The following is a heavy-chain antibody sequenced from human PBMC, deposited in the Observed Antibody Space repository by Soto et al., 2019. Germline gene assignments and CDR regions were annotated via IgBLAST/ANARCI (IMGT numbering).Heavy chain of an antibody. Sequence: QVQLVQSGAEVKKPGASVKVSCKASGYTFTSYDINWVRQATGQGLEWMGWMNPNSGNTGYAQKFQGRVTMTRNTSISTAYLELSSLRSEDTAVYYCARSPSLTTAVTRYYFDYWGQGTLVTVSS. CDR3: ARSPSLTTAVTRYYFDY. J-gene: IGHJ4*02. V-gene: IGHV1-8*01. CDR1: GYTFTSYD. CDR2: MNPNSGNT. D-gene: IGHD4-17*01.